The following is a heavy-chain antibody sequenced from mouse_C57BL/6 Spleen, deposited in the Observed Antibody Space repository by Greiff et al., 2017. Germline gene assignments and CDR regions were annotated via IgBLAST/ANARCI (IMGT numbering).Heavy chain of an antibody. CDR3: ARGGIYYYGSSYVGYAMDY. D-gene: IGHD1-1*01. Sequence: VQLQQSGAELVKPGASVKISCKASGYAFSSYWMNWVKQRPGKGLEWIGQIYPGDGDTNYNGKFKGKATLTADKSSSTAYMQLSSLTSEDSAVYFCARGGIYYYGSSYVGYAMDYWGQGTSVTVSS. V-gene: IGHV1-80*01. CDR2: IYPGDGDT. J-gene: IGHJ4*01. CDR1: GYAFSSYW.